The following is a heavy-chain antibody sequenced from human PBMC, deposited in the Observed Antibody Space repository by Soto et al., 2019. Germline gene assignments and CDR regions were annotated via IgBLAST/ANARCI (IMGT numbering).Heavy chain of an antibody. CDR3: AKGMGRVRFLEWYRFGDEGQDDAFDI. V-gene: IGHV3-23*01. CDR2: ISSSGGST. CDR1: AFTFSSYS. J-gene: IGHJ3*02. Sequence: PGGSLRLSCAASAFTFSSYSMNWVRQAPGKGLEWVSYISSSGGSTYYADSVKGRFTISRDNSKNTLYLQMNSLRAEDTAVYYCAKGMGRVRFLEWYRFGDEGQDDAFDIWGQGKMVSVSS. D-gene: IGHD3-3*01.